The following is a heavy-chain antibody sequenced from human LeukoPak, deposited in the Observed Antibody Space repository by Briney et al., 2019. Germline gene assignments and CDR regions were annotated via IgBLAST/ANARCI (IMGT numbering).Heavy chain of an antibody. Sequence: GGSLRLSCAASGFTFSTYWMHWVRQAPGKGLVWLSRISSDGSSTNYADSVKGRFTISRDNAKNTLYLKMNSLRGEDTAVFYCARDYGEGGYYFDYWGQGTLVTVSS. D-gene: IGHD4-17*01. CDR2: ISSDGSST. V-gene: IGHV3-74*01. CDR3: ARDYGEGGYYFDY. J-gene: IGHJ4*02. CDR1: GFTFSTYW.